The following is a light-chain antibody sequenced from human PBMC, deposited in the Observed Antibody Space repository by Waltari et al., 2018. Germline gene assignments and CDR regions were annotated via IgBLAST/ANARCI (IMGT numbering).Light chain of an antibody. CDR1: GNALGSYNR. CDR2: EVK. CDR3: SSYTTSTTQV. J-gene: IGLJ1*01. Sequence: QSALTQPPSVAGSPGQSVTIPCSGTGNALGSYNRFSWYQQSPGTAPRLMIYEVKSRPSGVPDRFSGSKSGNTASLTISGLQAEDEADYYCSSYTTSTTQVFGTGTKVTVL. V-gene: IGLV2-18*02.